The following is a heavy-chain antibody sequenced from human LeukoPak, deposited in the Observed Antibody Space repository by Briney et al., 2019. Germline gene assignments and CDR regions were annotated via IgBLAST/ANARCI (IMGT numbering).Heavy chain of an antibody. V-gene: IGHV1-2*02. D-gene: IGHD6-13*01. CDR2: INPNSGGT. CDR3: ARGSSSWYPQYFQH. CDR1: GYTFTGYY. Sequence: VSVKVSFKASGYTFTGYYMHWVRQAPGQGLEWMGWINPNSGGTNYAQKFQGRVTMTRDTSISTAYMELSRLRSDDTAVYYCARGSSSWYPQYFQHWGQGTLVTVSS. J-gene: IGHJ1*01.